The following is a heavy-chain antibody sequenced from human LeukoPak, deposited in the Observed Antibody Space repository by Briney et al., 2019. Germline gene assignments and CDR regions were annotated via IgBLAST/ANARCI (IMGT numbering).Heavy chain of an antibody. Sequence: GGSLRLSCAASGFTLSSYAMSWVRQAPGKGLEWVSSINDNSHYIYYADSVKGRLTISRDNAQNSLYLQMNSLRAEDTAVYYCAREVPAAGIGWNGWFDPWGQGTLVTVSS. D-gene: IGHD6-13*01. J-gene: IGHJ5*02. CDR2: INDNSHYI. CDR3: AREVPAAGIGWNGWFDP. V-gene: IGHV3-21*01. CDR1: GFTLSSYA.